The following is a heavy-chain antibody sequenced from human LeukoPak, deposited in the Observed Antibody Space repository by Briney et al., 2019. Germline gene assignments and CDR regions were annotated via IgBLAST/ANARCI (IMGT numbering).Heavy chain of an antibody. J-gene: IGHJ5*02. CDR2: ISAYNGNT. Sequence: ASVKVSCKASGYTFTSYYIHLVRQAPGQGLEWMGWISAYNGNTNYAQKLQGRVTMTTDTSTSTAYMELRSLRSDDTAVYYCARDSSSWSYNWFDPWGQGTLVTVSS. V-gene: IGHV1-18*04. D-gene: IGHD6-13*01. CDR3: ARDSSSWSYNWFDP. CDR1: GYTFTSYY.